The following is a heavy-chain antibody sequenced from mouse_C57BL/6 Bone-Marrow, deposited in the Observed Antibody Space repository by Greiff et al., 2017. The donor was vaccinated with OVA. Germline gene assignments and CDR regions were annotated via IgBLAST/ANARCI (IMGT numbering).Heavy chain of an antibody. J-gene: IGHJ1*03. CDR1: GYAFSSSW. CDR2: IYPGDGDT. D-gene: IGHD3-3*01. V-gene: IGHV1-82*01. Sequence: QVHVKQSGPELVKPGASVKISCKASGYAFSSSWMNWVKQRPGKGLEWIGRIYPGDGDTNYNGKFKGKATLTADTSSSTAYMQLKSLTSEDSAVYYCARRGTRRDVSYWYFDVWGTGTTVTVSS. CDR3: ARRGTRRDVSYWYFDV.